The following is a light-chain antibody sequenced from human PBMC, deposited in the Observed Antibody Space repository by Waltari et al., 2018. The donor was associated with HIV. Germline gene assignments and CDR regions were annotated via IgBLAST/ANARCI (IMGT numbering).Light chain of an antibody. V-gene: IGLV1-40*01. CDR1: RSNVGSGYE. J-gene: IGLJ2*01. CDR3: QSYDRSLSGVV. Sequence: QSVLTQPPSVSGAPGQGVTISCTGGRSNVGSGYELNWYQHLPGAAPKLLSYDTRSRPSGVPDRFSGSMSGTSASLTITGLQAEDEGDYYCQSYDRSLSGVVFGGGTKLTVL. CDR2: DTR.